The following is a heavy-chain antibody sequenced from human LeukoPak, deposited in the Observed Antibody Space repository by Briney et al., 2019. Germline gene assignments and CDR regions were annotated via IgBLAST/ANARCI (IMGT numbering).Heavy chain of an antibody. CDR3: ARDRGDGVIGATFGEFYEFGMDV. J-gene: IGHJ6*02. CDR2: IFSSGSA. V-gene: IGHV4-39*07. D-gene: IGHD3-16*01. CDR1: GGSISSTIYS. Sequence: NPSETLSLTCAVSGGSISSTIYSWGWIRQAPGKGLEWIGTIFSSGSARYNPSLKSLVSISVDTSNSQFSLTLSSVADADTAVYYCARDRGDGVIGATFGEFYEFGMDVWGQGTTVIVSS.